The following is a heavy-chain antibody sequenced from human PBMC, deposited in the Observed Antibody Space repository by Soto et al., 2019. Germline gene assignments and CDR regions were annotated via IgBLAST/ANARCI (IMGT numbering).Heavy chain of an antibody. D-gene: IGHD2-15*01. J-gene: IGHJ4*02. Sequence: GGSLRLSCAASGFTFYTYAMTWVRQAPGQGLEWVSAISDSGDSTYYADSVKGRCTISRDNSKNTLYLQMNSLRAEDTAVYYCAKYTPLVVFLFDYWGQGTLVTVSS. CDR1: GFTFYTYA. CDR3: AKYTPLVVFLFDY. CDR2: ISDSGDST. V-gene: IGHV3-23*01.